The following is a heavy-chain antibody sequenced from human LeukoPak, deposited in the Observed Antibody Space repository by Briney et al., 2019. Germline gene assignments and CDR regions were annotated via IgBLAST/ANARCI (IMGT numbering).Heavy chain of an antibody. CDR1: AAISSFY. CDR3: AGSIFGYPWFDP. CDR2: VFHTGHT. Sequence: SETLSLTCTVSAAISSFYWSWLRQPPRKGLEWIGYVFHTGHTNYNPSLKSRVTMSIDPSKDQFSLEVTSVTAADTAVYYCAGSIFGYPWFDPWGQGTLVTVSS. V-gene: IGHV4-59*01. D-gene: IGHD3-9*01. J-gene: IGHJ5*02.